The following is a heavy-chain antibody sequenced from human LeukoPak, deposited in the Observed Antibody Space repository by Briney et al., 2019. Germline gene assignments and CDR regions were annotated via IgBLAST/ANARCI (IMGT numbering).Heavy chain of an antibody. J-gene: IGHJ4*02. CDR2: VYPGDSDT. CDR3: ARSPNWNYFDY. CDR1: GYSFTSYW. Sequence: GESLKISCKGSGYSFTSYWIGWVRQMPGKGLEWMGIVYPGDSDTRYSPSFQGQVTNSADKSISTAYLQWSSLRASDTAMYYCARSPNWNYFDYWGQGTLVTVSS. V-gene: IGHV5-51*01. D-gene: IGHD1-20*01.